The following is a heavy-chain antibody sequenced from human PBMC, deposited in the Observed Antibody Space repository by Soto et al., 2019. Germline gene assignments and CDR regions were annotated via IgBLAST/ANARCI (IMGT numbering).Heavy chain of an antibody. CDR1: GFTFSSYS. CDR3: ARDFSSSSCYIYYYYYMDV. V-gene: IGHV3-48*01. J-gene: IGHJ6*03. Sequence: GGSLRLSCAASGFTFSSYSMNWVRQAPGKGLEWVSYISSSSSTIYYADSVKGRFTISRDNAKNSLYLQMNSLRAEDTAVYYCARDFSSSSCYIYYYYYMDVWGKGTTVTVSS. CDR2: ISSSSSTI. D-gene: IGHD2-2*02.